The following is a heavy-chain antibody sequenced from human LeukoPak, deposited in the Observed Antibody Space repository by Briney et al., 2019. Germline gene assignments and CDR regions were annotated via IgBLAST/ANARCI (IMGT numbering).Heavy chain of an antibody. Sequence: SETLSLTCTVSGGSISSSSSYWSWIRQPPGKGLEWIGYIYYTGTTNYNPSLKSRVTISVDTSKNQFSLRLSSVTAADTAVYYCVRLKGYSSGWYPSYYFDYWGQGTLVTVSS. V-gene: IGHV4-61*05. CDR2: IYYTGTT. D-gene: IGHD6-19*01. J-gene: IGHJ4*02. CDR3: VRLKGYSSGWYPSYYFDY. CDR1: GGSISSSSSY.